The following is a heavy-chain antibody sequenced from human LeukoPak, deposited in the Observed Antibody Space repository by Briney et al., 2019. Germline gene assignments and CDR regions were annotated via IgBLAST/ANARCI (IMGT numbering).Heavy chain of an antibody. CDR1: GGSISSYY. CDR2: IYTSGST. CDR3: ARGSEEKIVVVPAASEGPGMDV. V-gene: IGHV4-4*07. Sequence: SETLSLTCTVSGGSISSYYWSWIRQPAGKGLEWIGRIYTSGSTNYNPSLKSRVTMSVDTSKNQFSLKLSSVTAADTAVYYCARGSEEKIVVVPAASEGPGMDVWGQGTTVTVSS. D-gene: IGHD2-2*01. J-gene: IGHJ6*02.